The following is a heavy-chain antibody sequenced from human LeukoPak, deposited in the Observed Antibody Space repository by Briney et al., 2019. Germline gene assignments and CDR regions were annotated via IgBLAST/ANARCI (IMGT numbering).Heavy chain of an antibody. CDR2: IYPGDSDT. CDR3: ARPPPDFVRGGSWYAFDY. CDR1: GYSFTSYW. D-gene: IGHD6-13*01. Sequence: GESLKISCKGVGYSFTSYWIGWVRQMPGKGLEWRGIIYPGDSDTRYSPSFQGQVTISAAKSISTAYLQWSSLKASDTAMYYCARPPPDFVRGGSWYAFDYWGQGTLVTVSS. V-gene: IGHV5-51*01. J-gene: IGHJ4*02.